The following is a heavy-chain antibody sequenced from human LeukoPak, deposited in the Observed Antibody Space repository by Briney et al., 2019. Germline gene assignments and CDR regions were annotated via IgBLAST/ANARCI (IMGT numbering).Heavy chain of an antibody. CDR2: ISSSGRTI. J-gene: IGHJ4*02. Sequence: SGGSLRLSCAASGFTFSNHCMDWVRQAPGKGLECIPYISSSGRTIYYADSLKGRFTVSRDNAKNSLYLRMNNLRAEDTAVYYCARGEYYFDYWGQGTLVTVSS. CDR3: ARGEYYFDY. V-gene: IGHV3-11*04. CDR1: GFTFSNHC.